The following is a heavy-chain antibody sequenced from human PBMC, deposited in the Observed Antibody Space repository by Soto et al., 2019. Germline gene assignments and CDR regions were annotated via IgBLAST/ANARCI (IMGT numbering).Heavy chain of an antibody. CDR3: AKDIDTAMAFDY. Sequence: GGSLRLSCAASGFTFSNYAMSWARHAPGKGLEWVSAISGSGGSTYYADSAKGRSTISRDNSKNTLSLQMNSLRAEDTAVYYCAKDIDTAMAFDYWGQGTLVTVSS. J-gene: IGHJ4*02. V-gene: IGHV3-23*01. D-gene: IGHD5-18*01. CDR2: ISGSGGST. CDR1: GFTFSNYA.